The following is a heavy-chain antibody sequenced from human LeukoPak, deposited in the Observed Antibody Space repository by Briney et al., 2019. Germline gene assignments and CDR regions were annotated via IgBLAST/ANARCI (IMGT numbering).Heavy chain of an antibody. J-gene: IGHJ4*02. CDR1: GFTFSSYA. D-gene: IGHD2-15*01. V-gene: IGHV3-23*01. CDR2: ISGSGGST. CDR3: AKDLKGYCSGGSCSPFDY. Sequence: GGSLRLSCAASGFTFSSYAMSWVRQAPGKGLEWVSAISGSGGSTYYADSVKGRFTISRDNSKNTLYLQMNSLRAEDTAVYYCAKDLKGYCSGGSCSPFDYWGQGTLVTVS.